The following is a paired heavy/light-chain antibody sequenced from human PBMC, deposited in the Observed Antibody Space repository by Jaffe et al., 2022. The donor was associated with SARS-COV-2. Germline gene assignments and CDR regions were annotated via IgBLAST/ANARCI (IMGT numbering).Light chain of an antibody. CDR1: SSNIGINY. V-gene: IGLV1-47*01. J-gene: IGLJ2*01. CDR3: ASWDDSLSGVL. Sequence: QSVLTQPPSASGTPGQRVTISCSGSSSNIGINYIYWYQQVPGTAPKLLIYRDNQRPSGVPDRFSGSKSGTSASLAISGLRSEDEADYYCASWDDSLSGVLFGGGTKLTVL. CDR2: RDN.
Heavy chain of an antibody. CDR2: IKGKTAGETT. D-gene: IGHD6-13*01. J-gene: IGHJ4*02. CDR3: VLNRPDSSTWLDY. Sequence: EVQLVESGGGLVDPGGSLTVSCAASGFSFTNAWMTWVRQAPGKGLEWVGRIKGKTAGETTDYAAPVKGRFTISKDTSRNILHLQMDSLKTGDTAVYYCVLNRPDSSTWLDYWGQGTLVTVSP. CDR1: GFSFTNAW. V-gene: IGHV3-15*01.